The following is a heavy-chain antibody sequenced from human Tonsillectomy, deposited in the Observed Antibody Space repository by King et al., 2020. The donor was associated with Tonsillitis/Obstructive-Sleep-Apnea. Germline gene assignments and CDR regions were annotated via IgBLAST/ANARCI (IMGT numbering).Heavy chain of an antibody. V-gene: IGHV4-4*02. D-gene: IGHD3-3*01. Sequence: QLQESGPGLVKPSGTLSLTCAVSGGSISSSNWWSWVRQPPGKGLEWIGEIDHSGSTNYNPSLKSRVTISVDKSKNQFSLKLSSVTAADTAVYYCARGRITIFGVVIPGKNWFDPWGQGTLVTVSS. CDR1: GGSISSSNW. CDR3: ARGRITIFGVVIPGKNWFDP. CDR2: IDHSGST. J-gene: IGHJ5*02.